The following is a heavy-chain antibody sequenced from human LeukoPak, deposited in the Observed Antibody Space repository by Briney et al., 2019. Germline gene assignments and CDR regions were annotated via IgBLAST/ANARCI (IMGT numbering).Heavy chain of an antibody. CDR2: ISGSSGST. V-gene: IGHV3-23*01. CDR3: AKSAYSSSCSSFDY. Sequence: GGSLRLSCTASGFTFSSYAMSWVRQAPGKGLEWVSAISGSSGSTYYTDSVEGRFTISRDNSKNTLYLQMSSLRAEDTAIYYCAKSAYSSSCSSFDYWGQGTLVTVSS. CDR1: GFTFSSYA. D-gene: IGHD6-13*01. J-gene: IGHJ4*02.